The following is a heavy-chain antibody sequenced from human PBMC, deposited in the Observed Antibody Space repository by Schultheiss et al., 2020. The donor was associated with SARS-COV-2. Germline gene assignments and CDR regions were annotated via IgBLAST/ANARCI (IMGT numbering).Heavy chain of an antibody. D-gene: IGHD1-26*01. CDR3: AKDPSSGAFDI. J-gene: IGHJ3*02. CDR1: GFTFSRYG. CDR2: ISYDGTHI. V-gene: IGHV3-30*18. Sequence: GGSLRLSCAASGFTFSRYGMHWVRQAPGKGLEWVAVISYDGTHIYYGDSVKGRFTISRDNSKNTLYLQMNSLRAEDTAVYYCAKDPSSGAFDIWGQGTTVTVS.